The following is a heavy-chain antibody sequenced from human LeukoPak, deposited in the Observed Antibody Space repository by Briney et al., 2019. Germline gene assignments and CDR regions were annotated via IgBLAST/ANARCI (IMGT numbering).Heavy chain of an antibody. V-gene: IGHV3-21*01. Sequence: GGSLRLSCAASEFTFSSYSMNWVRQAPGKGLEWVSSISSSSSYIYYADSVKGRFTISRDNAKNSLYLQMNSLRAEDTAVYYCAKEGVTKRYYFDYWGPGTLVTVSS. J-gene: IGHJ4*02. D-gene: IGHD4-11*01. CDR1: EFTFSSYS. CDR3: AKEGVTKRYYFDY. CDR2: ISSSSSYI.